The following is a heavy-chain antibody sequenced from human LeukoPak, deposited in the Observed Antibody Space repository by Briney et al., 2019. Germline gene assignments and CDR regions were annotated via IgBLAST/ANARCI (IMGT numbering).Heavy chain of an antibody. CDR2: IIPIFGTA. D-gene: IGHD4-23*01. J-gene: IGHJ4*02. Sequence: GSSVKVSCKASGGTFSSYAISWVRQAPGQGLEWMGGIIPIFGTANYAQKFQSRVTITADESTSTAYMELSSLRSEDTAVYYCARSHDYGGTSFDYWGQGTLVTVSS. CDR3: ARSHDYGGTSFDY. V-gene: IGHV1-69*01. CDR1: GGTFSSYA.